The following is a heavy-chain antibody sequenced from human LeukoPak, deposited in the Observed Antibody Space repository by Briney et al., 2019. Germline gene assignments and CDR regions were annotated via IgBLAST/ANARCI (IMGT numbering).Heavy chain of an antibody. V-gene: IGHV1-18*01. CDR2: ISAYNGNT. CDR1: GYTFTSYG. D-gene: IGHD3-3*01. Sequence: GASVKVSCKASGYTFTSYGISWVRQAPGQGLEWMGWISAYNGNTNYAQKLQGRVTMTRDTSTSTVYMELSSLRSEDTAVYYCARDPHYDFWSGYGYYFDYWGQGTLVTVSS. J-gene: IGHJ4*02. CDR3: ARDPHYDFWSGYGYYFDY.